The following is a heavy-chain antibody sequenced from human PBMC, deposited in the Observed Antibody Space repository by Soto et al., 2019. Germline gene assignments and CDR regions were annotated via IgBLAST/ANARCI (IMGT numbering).Heavy chain of an antibody. D-gene: IGHD3-9*01. J-gene: IGHJ6*02. V-gene: IGHV1-18*01. Sequence: QVQLVQSGAEVKKPGASVKVSCKASGYTFTSYGISWVRQAPGQGLEWMGWISAYNGNTNYAQKLQGRVTMTTDTATSTAYMELRSLRSDDTAVYYCARDLSVLRYFDTMGFFMDVWGQGTTVTVSS. CDR1: GYTFTSYG. CDR3: ARDLSVLRYFDTMGFFMDV. CDR2: ISAYNGNT.